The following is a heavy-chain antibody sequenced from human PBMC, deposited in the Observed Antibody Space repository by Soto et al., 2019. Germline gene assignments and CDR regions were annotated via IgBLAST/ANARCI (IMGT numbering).Heavy chain of an antibody. J-gene: IGHJ4*02. CDR1: GGTFSSYA. CDR3: ARVRVRFLEWLGSEG. CDR2: IIPIFGTA. D-gene: IGHD3-3*01. V-gene: IGHV1-69*12. Sequence: QVPLVQSGAAVKKPGSSVKVSCKASGGTFSSYAISWVRQAPGQGLEWRGGIIPIFGTANYAQKFQGRVTITADESTSTAYMELSSLRSEDTAVYYFARVRVRFLEWLGSEGWGQGTLVTVSP.